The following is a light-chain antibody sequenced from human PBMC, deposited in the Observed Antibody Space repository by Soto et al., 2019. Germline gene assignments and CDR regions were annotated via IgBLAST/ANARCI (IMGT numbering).Light chain of an antibody. Sequence: DIQMTQSPSTLSASVGDRVTITCRASQSISSWLAWYQQKPGKAPKVLIHKASSLESGVPSRFSGSGSGTEFTLTISSLQPDDFATYYCQQYKAYWTFGQGTKVEIK. V-gene: IGKV1-5*03. CDR1: QSISSW. CDR2: KAS. CDR3: QQYKAYWT. J-gene: IGKJ1*01.